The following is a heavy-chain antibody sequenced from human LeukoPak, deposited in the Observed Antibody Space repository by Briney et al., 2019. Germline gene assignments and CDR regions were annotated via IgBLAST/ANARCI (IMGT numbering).Heavy chain of an antibody. CDR2: ISSSSSCI. CDR3: ASSSSRRAAPNY. V-gene: IGHV3-21*01. Sequence: GGSLRLSCAASGFTFSSYSMNWVRQAPGKGLEWVSSISSSSSCIYYADSVKGRFTISRDNAKNSLYLQMNSLRAEDTAVYYCASSSSRRAAPNYWGQGTLVTVSS. CDR1: GFTFSSYS. J-gene: IGHJ4*02. D-gene: IGHD6-13*01.